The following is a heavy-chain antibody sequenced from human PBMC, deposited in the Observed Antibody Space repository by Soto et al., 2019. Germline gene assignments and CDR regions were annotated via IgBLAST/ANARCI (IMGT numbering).Heavy chain of an antibody. D-gene: IGHD1-26*01. CDR3: ARGYRALFFYAVDV. J-gene: IGHJ6*01. CDR1: GDTFSNYA. V-gene: IGHV1-69*06. Sequence: QVELVQSGIEVKNPGSSVKVSCKASGDTFSNYAINWVRQAPGQGLEWMGGNIPFYDKPNYAENFLGRVTISAEKFTAKAYLGVSSLRSENTAVYLCARGYRALFFYAVDVWGRGHPVIVSS. CDR2: NIPFYDKP.